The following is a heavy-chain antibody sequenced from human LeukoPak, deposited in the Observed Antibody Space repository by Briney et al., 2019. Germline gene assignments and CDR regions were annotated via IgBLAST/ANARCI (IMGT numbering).Heavy chain of an antibody. D-gene: IGHD1-14*01. J-gene: IGHJ6*03. V-gene: IGHV1-2*02. Sequence: ASVKVSCKASGYTFTSYAMNWVRQAPGQGLEWMGWINPNSGGTNYAQKFQGRVTMTRDTSINTAYMELSSLRSDDTAVYYCARDLDEWYNSYYYYMDVWGKGTTVTVSS. CDR2: INPNSGGT. CDR1: GYTFTSYA. CDR3: ARDLDEWYNSYYYYMDV.